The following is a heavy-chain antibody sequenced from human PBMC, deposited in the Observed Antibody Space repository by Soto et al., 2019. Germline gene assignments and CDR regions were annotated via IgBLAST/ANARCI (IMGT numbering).Heavy chain of an antibody. D-gene: IGHD6-19*01. Sequence: SETLSLTCTVAGGSISSGGYYWSWIRQHPGKGLEWIGYIYYSGSTYYNPSLKSRVTISLDTSKSQFSLRLSSVTAADTAAYYCASGDIAVALYWGQGTLVTVSS. J-gene: IGHJ4*02. CDR3: ASGDIAVALY. CDR1: GGSISSGGYY. V-gene: IGHV4-31*03. CDR2: IYYSGST.